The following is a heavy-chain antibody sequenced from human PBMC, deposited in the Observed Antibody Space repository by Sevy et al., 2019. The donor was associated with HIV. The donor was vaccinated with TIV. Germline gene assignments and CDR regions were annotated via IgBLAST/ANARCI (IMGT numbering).Heavy chain of an antibody. CDR1: GFTFSSYG. J-gene: IGHJ3*02. V-gene: IGHV3-21*01. Sequence: GGSLRLSCAASGFTFSSYGMNWVRQAPGKGLEWVSAISSSSGCIYYADSVKGRFTISRDNAKNSLYLQMNSLRDEDTAVYYCARDPYLYNCIENDGLDIWGQGTMVTVSS. CDR3: ARDPYLYNCIENDGLDI. CDR2: ISSSSGCI. D-gene: IGHD1-26*01.